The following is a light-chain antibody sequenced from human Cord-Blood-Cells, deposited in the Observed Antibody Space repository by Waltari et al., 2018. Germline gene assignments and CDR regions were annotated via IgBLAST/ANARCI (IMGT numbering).Light chain of an antibody. Sequence: QSALTQPASVSGPPGQSITISCTGTSSAVGGYNYVSWYQQHPGKAPKLMIYDVSNRPSGVSNRFSGSKSGNTASLTISGLQAEDEADYYCSSYTSSSTLWVFGGGTKLTVL. CDR2: DVS. CDR1: SSAVGGYNY. CDR3: SSYTSSSTLWV. V-gene: IGLV2-14*01. J-gene: IGLJ3*02.